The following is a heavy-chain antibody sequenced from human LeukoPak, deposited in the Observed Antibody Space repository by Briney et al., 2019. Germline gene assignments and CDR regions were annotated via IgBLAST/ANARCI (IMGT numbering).Heavy chain of an antibody. D-gene: IGHD1-26*01. CDR1: GFTFTISA. V-gene: IGHV1-58*01. Sequence: ASVNVSCKASGFTFTISAVQWVRQARGQRLEWIGWIVVGSGNTNYAQKFQERVTITRDMSTSTAYMELSSLRSEDTAVYYCAADQSGSYDWFDPWGQGTLVTVSS. CDR3: AADQSGSYDWFDP. J-gene: IGHJ5*02. CDR2: IVVGSGNT.